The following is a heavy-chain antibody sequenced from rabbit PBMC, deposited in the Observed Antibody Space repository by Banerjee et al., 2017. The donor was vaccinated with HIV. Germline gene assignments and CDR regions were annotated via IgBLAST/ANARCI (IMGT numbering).Heavy chain of an antibody. CDR1: GFSFSSGYY. CDR3: ARGVRYSDSYGMDL. CDR2: IYTGSSGDT. Sequence: QSLVESGGGLVKPGASLTLTCKASGFSFSSGYYMCWVRQAPGKGLEWIACIYTGSSGDTYYTSWAKGRFTISKTSSTTVTLQMTSLTAADTATYFCARGVRYSDSYGMDLWGQGTLVTVS. J-gene: IGHJ6*01. D-gene: IGHD7-1*01. V-gene: IGHV1S40*01.